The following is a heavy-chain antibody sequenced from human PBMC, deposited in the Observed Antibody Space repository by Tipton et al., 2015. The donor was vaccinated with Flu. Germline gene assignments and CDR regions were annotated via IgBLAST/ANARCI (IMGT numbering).Heavy chain of an antibody. J-gene: IGHJ3*02. CDR3: ARDVGAFDI. D-gene: IGHD2-15*01. V-gene: IGHV4-59*01. CDR1: GGSISSYY. CDR2: IYYSGST. Sequence: TLSLTCTVSGGSISSYYWSWIRQPPGKGLEWIGYIYYSGSTNYNPSLTSRVTISVDTSKNQFSLKLSSVTAADTAVYYCARDVGAFDIWGQGTMVTVSS.